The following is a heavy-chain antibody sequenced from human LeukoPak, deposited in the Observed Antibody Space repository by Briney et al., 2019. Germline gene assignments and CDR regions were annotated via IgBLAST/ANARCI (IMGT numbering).Heavy chain of an antibody. CDR2: MSPNSGNT. V-gene: IGHV1-8*01. Sequence: ASVKVSCKASGYTFTSYDINWVRQATGQGLEWMGWMSPNSGNTGYAQKFQGRVTMTRNTSISTAYMELSSLRSEDTAVYYCVREWAPPDTAMVDGMDVWGQGTTVTVSS. D-gene: IGHD5-18*01. J-gene: IGHJ6*02. CDR3: VREWAPPDTAMVDGMDV. CDR1: GYTFTSYD.